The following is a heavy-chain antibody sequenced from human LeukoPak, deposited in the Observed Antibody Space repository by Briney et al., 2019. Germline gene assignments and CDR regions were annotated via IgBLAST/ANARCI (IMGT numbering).Heavy chain of an antibody. J-gene: IGHJ6*02. V-gene: IGHV4-59*01. D-gene: IGHD6-13*01. CDR1: GGSISSYY. CDR3: ARVVAAAGAYYYYYYGMDV. Sequence: PSETLSLTCTVSGGSISSYYWSWIRQPPGKGLEWIGYIYYSGSTNYNPSLKSRVTISVDTSKNQFSLKLSSVTAADTAVYYCARVVAAAGAYYYYYYGMDVWGQGTTVTVSS. CDR2: IYYSGST.